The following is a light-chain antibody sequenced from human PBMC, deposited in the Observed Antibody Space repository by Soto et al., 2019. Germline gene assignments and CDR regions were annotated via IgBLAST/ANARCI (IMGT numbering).Light chain of an antibody. CDR3: QQYAGPSRT. V-gene: IGKV3-20*01. Sequence: EIVLTQSPGTLSLSPGEGATLSCRASQSVSSSYLAWYQHKPGQAPTLLIYGASNRAAGIPDRFSGSGSGTDFTLTISRLEAEDFAVYYCQQYAGPSRTFGQGTKVDI. J-gene: IGKJ1*01. CDR2: GAS. CDR1: QSVSSSY.